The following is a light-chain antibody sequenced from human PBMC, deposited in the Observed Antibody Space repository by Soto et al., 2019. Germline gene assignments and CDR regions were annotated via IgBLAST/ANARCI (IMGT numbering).Light chain of an antibody. CDR2: EAS. J-gene: IGKJ4*01. V-gene: IGKV1-5*03. CDR3: QHYNSYPLT. Sequence: DIQMTQSPSTLSASVGDRVTITCRASQSINSRLAWSQQKPGKAPKLLIYEASSLESGVPSRFSGSGSGTDFTLTISSLQPDDFATYYCQHYNSYPLTFGGGTKVDIK. CDR1: QSINSR.